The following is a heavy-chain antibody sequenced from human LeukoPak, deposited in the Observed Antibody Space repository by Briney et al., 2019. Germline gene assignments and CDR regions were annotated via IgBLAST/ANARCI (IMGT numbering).Heavy chain of an antibody. D-gene: IGHD5/OR15-5a*01. V-gene: IGHV3-23*01. CDR1: GFTFSSYA. Sequence: GGSLRLSCAASGFTFSSYAMSWVRQAPGKGLEWVSAISGSGVSTYYADSVKGRFTISRDNSKNTLYLQMNSLRAEDRAVYYCAKVYGYDLDAFDIWGQGTMVTVSS. CDR2: ISGSGVST. J-gene: IGHJ3*02. CDR3: AKVYGYDLDAFDI.